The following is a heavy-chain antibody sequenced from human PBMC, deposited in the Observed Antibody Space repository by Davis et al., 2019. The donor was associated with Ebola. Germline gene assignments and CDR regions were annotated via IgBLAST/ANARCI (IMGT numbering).Heavy chain of an antibody. CDR1: GYTFTSYY. D-gene: IGHD2-2*01. V-gene: IGHV1-46*01. CDR2: INPSGGST. Sequence: ASVKVSCKASGYTFTSYYMHWVRQAPGQGLEWMGIINPSGGSTSYAQKFQGRVTMTRDTSTSTVYMELSSLRSEDTAVYYCARDLVVPAAYNWFDPWGQGTLVTVSS. CDR3: ARDLVVPAAYNWFDP. J-gene: IGHJ5*02.